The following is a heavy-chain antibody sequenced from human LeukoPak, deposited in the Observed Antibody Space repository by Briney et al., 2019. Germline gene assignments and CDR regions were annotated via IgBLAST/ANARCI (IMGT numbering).Heavy chain of an antibody. CDR3: TTHDRNWGSSDY. D-gene: IGHD7-27*01. Sequence: GGSLKLSCAASGFIFSGSAMHWVRQASGKGLEWVGRIRNKADNYATVYAASVEGRFTISRDDSNNAAYLQMKSLKTEDTAVYYCTTHDRNWGSSDYWSQGTLVTVSS. CDR1: GFIFSGSA. J-gene: IGHJ4*02. V-gene: IGHV3-73*01. CDR2: IRNKADNYAT.